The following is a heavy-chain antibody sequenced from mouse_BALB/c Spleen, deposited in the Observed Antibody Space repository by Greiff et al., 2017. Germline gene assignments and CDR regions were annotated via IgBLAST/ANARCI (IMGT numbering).Heavy chain of an antibody. Sequence: EVKLMESGAELVRSGASVKLSCTASGFNIKDYYMHWVKQRPEQGLEWIGWIDPENGDTEYAPKFQGKATMTADTSSNTAYLQLSSLTSEDTAVYYCNAPYGYDGGFAYWGQGTLVTVSA. CDR1: GFNIKDYY. D-gene: IGHD2-2*01. CDR2: IDPENGDT. V-gene: IGHV14-4*02. CDR3: NAPYGYDGGFAY. J-gene: IGHJ3*01.